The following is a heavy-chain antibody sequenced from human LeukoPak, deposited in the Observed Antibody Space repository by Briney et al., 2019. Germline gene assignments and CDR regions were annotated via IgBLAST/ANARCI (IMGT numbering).Heavy chain of an antibody. CDR3: AKDIVGGGDDY. J-gene: IGHJ4*02. CDR2: IQEDGKKE. Sequence: GGFLRLSCAASGFTFSSYWMHWVRQAPGKGLEWVANIQEDGKKENYVDSVRGRFTISRDNAKNSIYLQMNSLRVEDTAVYYCAKDIVGGGDDYWGQGTLVIVSS. CDR1: GFTFSSYW. D-gene: IGHD2-21*02. V-gene: IGHV3-7*01.